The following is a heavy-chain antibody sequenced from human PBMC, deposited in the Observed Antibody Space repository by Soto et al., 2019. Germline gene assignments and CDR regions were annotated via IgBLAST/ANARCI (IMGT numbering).Heavy chain of an antibody. CDR2: ISDDSSYI. Sequence: GGSLRLSCAASGFMFSAYTMTWVHQAPGKGLEWLSSISDDSSYIDYADSLRGRFTVSRDNARNSLYLQMDSLGAEDTGVYYCATPYYFNHWGPGTLVTVSS. V-gene: IGHV3-21*01. CDR1: GFMFSAYT. J-gene: IGHJ1*01. D-gene: IGHD3-16*01. CDR3: ATPYYFNH.